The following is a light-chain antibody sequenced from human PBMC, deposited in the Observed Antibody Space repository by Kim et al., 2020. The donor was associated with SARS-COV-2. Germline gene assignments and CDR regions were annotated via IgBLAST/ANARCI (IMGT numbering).Light chain of an antibody. CDR2: KAS. CDR1: QSISSW. Sequence: SVGDRVTITCRASQSISSWLAWYQQKPGKAPKLLIYKASSLESGVPSRFSGSGSGTEFTLTISSLQPDDFATYYCQQYNSYSPETFGQGTKVDIK. V-gene: IGKV1-5*03. CDR3: QQYNSYSPET. J-gene: IGKJ1*01.